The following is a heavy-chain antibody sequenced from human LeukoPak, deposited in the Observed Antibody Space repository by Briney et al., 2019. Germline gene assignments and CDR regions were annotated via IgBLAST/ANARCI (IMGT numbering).Heavy chain of an antibody. CDR1: GGSFSGYY. V-gene: IGHV4-34*01. CDR2: INHSGST. Sequence: SETLSLTCAVYGGSFSGYYWSWIRQPPGKGLEWIGEINHSGSTNYNPSLKSRVTISVDTSKNQFSLKLSSVTAADTAVYFCARDWGVGGRPGYMDVWGKGTTVTVSS. J-gene: IGHJ6*03. CDR3: ARDWGVGGRPGYMDV. D-gene: IGHD6-6*01.